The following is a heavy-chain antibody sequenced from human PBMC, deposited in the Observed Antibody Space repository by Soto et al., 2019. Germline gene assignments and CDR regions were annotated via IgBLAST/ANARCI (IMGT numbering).Heavy chain of an antibody. V-gene: IGHV1-69*13. CDR3: ARDYSVPLSGPRLDCSSTSCYVRYGMDV. D-gene: IGHD2-2*01. Sequence: SVKVSCKASGGTFSSYAISWVRQAPGQGLEWMGGIIPIFGTANYAQKFQGRVTITADESTSTAYMELSSLRSEDTAVYYCARDYSVPLSGPRLDCSSTSCYVRYGMDVWGQGTTVTVSS. J-gene: IGHJ6*02. CDR1: GGTFSSYA. CDR2: IIPIFGTA.